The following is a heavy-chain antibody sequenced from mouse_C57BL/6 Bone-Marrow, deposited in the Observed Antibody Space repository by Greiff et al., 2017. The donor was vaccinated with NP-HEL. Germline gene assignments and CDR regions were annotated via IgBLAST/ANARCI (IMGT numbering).Heavy chain of an antibody. D-gene: IGHD1-2*01. Sequence: QVQLQQSGAELVKPGASVKISCKASGYAFSSYWMNWVKQRPGKGLEWIGQIYPGDGDTNYNGKFKGKATLTADKSSSTAYMQLSSLTSEDSAVYFCARCMISTASGAMDYWGQGTSVTVSS. J-gene: IGHJ4*01. CDR2: IYPGDGDT. CDR1: GYAFSSYW. V-gene: IGHV1-80*01. CDR3: ARCMISTASGAMDY.